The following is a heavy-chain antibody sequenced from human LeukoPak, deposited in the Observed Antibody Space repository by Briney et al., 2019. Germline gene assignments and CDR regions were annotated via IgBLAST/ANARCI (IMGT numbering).Heavy chain of an antibody. CDR3: AKAVALYYYGMDV. Sequence: PGGSLRLSCAASGFTFSNYWMTWVRQAPGKGLEWVAHMKQDGSGIYYVDSVKGRFTISKDNAQSSLHLQMNSLRPEDTAVYYCAKAVALYYYGMDVWGQGTTVTVSS. D-gene: IGHD4-23*01. J-gene: IGHJ6*02. V-gene: IGHV3-7*03. CDR1: GFTFSNYW. CDR2: MKQDGSGI.